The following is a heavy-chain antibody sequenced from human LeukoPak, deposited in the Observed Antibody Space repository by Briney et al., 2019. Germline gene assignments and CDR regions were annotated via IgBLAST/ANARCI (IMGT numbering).Heavy chain of an antibody. V-gene: IGHV3-72*01. CDR1: GFSFSDHY. CDR2: IRDKSKSYTT. J-gene: IGHJ3*02. CDR3: AGGQLNMPGAIDT. Sequence: GGSLRLSCVASGFSFSDHYMDWVRQAPGKGLEWVGRIRDKSKSYTTEYAASVRGRFTVSRDDSENSVYLQMNSLKTEDTAVYYCAGGQLNMPGAIDTWGQGTMVTVSS. D-gene: IGHD1-1*01.